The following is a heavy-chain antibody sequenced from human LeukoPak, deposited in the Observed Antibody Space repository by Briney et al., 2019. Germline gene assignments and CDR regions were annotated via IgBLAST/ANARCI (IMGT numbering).Heavy chain of an antibody. CDR2: IYTSGST. V-gene: IGHV4-4*07. CDR3: ARDTLSLVGVDAFDI. D-gene: IGHD1-26*01. CDR1: GGSISGYY. J-gene: IGHJ3*02. Sequence: SETLSLTCTVSGGSISGYYWSWIRQPAGKGLEWIGRIYTSGSTNYNPSLKSRVTMSVDTSKNHFSLNLSSVTAADTAVYYCARDTLSLVGVDAFDIWGQGTMVTVSS.